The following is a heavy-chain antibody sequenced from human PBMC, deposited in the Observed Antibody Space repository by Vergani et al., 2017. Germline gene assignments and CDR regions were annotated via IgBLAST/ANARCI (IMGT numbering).Heavy chain of an antibody. CDR2: IYYSGST. CDR3: ARHLAYCGGDCYPYYYGMDV. J-gene: IGHJ6*02. CDR1: GGSISSSSYY. V-gene: IGHV4-39*01. Sequence: QLQLQESGPGLVKPSETLSLTCTVSGGSISSSSYYWGWIRQPPGKGLEWIGSIYYSGSTYYNPSLKSLVTISVDTSKNQFSLKLSSVTAADTAVYYCARHLAYCGGDCYPYYYGMDVWGQGTTVTVSS. D-gene: IGHD2-21*02.